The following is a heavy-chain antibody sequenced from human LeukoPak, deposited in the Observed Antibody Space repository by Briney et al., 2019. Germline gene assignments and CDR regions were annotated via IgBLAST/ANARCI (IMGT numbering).Heavy chain of an antibody. CDR2: IYYSGST. Sequence: SETLSLTCTVSGGSISSYYWSWIRQPPGKGLEWTGYIYYSGSTNYNPSLKSRVTISVDTSKNQFSLKLSSVTAADTAVYYCAAHSSSVSDYWGQGTLVTVSS. CDR3: AAHSSSVSDY. J-gene: IGHJ4*02. CDR1: GGSISSYY. D-gene: IGHD6-13*01. V-gene: IGHV4-59*01.